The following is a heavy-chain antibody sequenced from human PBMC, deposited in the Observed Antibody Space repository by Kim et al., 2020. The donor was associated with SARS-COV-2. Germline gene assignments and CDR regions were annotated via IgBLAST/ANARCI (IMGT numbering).Heavy chain of an antibody. CDR2: IYYSGST. CDR3: ARDFGWITVTHASNWFDP. D-gene: IGHD4-17*01. CDR1: GGSISSSSYY. V-gene: IGHV4-39*07. J-gene: IGHJ5*02. Sequence: SETLSLTCTVSGGSISSSSYYWGWIRQPPGKGLEWIGSIYYSGSTYYNPSLKSRVTISVDTSKNQFSLKLSSVTAADTAVYYCARDFGWITVTHASNWFDPWGQGTLVTVSS.